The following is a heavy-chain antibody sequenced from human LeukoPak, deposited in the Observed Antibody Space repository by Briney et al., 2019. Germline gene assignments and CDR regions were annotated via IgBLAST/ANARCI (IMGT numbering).Heavy chain of an antibody. CDR1: GGTFSSYA. D-gene: IGHD6-13*01. Sequence: ASVKVSCKASGGTFSSYAISWVRQAPGQGLEWMGWISAYNGNTNYAQKLQGRVTMTTDTSTSTAYMELRSLRSDDTAVYYCARDSLDPRSSWYLFYYGMDVWGQGTTVTVSS. CDR3: ARDSLDPRSSWYLFYYGMDV. CDR2: ISAYNGNT. J-gene: IGHJ6*02. V-gene: IGHV1-18*01.